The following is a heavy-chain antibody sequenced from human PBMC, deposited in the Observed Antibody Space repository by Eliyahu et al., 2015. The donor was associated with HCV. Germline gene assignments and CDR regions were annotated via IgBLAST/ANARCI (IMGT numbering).Heavy chain of an antibody. CDR1: GFTFXSYA. V-gene: IGHV3-23*01. Sequence: EVQLLESGGGLVQPGGSLRLSCAASGFTFXSYAMXWVRQAPGKGLEWVSAISGSGGSTYYADSVKGRFTISRDNSKNTLYLQMNSLRAEDTAVYYCAKDADSSGYYPYYFDYWGQGTLVTVSS. J-gene: IGHJ4*02. D-gene: IGHD3-22*01. CDR3: AKDADSSGYYPYYFDY. CDR2: ISGSGGST.